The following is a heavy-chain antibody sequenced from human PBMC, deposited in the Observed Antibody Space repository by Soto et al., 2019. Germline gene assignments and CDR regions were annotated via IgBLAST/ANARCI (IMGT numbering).Heavy chain of an antibody. CDR3: ARHYCSSTSCYPVYYYYYGMDV. CDR2: IYPGDSDT. CDR1: VYSFTSYW. D-gene: IGHD2-2*01. V-gene: IGHV5-51*01. J-gene: IGHJ6*02. Sequence: SGESLKISCKGSVYSFTSYWIGWVRQMPGKGLEWMGIIYPGDSDTRYSPSFQGQVTISADKSISTAYLQWSSLKASDTAMYYCARHYCSSTSCYPVYYYYYGMDVWGQGTTVTVSS.